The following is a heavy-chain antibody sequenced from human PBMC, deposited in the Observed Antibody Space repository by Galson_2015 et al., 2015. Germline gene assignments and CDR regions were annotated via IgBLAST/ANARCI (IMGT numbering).Heavy chain of an antibody. J-gene: IGHJ6*02. Sequence: QSGAEVKKPGESLKISCKGSGYSFTSYWIGWVRQMPGKGLEWMGIIYPGDSDTRYSPSFQGQVTISADKSISTAYLQWSSLKASDTAMYYCARHRYSSSSIAGNYYYGMDVWGQGTTVTVPS. CDR3: ARHRYSSSSIAGNYYYGMDV. CDR1: GYSFTSYW. V-gene: IGHV5-51*01. CDR2: IYPGDSDT. D-gene: IGHD6-6*01.